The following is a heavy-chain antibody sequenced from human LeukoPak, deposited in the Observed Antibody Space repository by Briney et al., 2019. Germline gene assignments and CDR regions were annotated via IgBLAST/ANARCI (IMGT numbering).Heavy chain of an antibody. J-gene: IGHJ4*02. V-gene: IGHV1-18*01. CDR2: ISAYNGNT. Sequence: AAVKVSCKASGYKFSSYGISWVRQPPGQGLEGMGWISAYNGNTNYAQNFQGRVTMTTDTYTSTAYMELRSLRADDTAVYYCARARAYIYDFDYWGQGTLVTVSS. CDR1: GYKFSSYG. D-gene: IGHD5/OR15-5a*01. CDR3: ARARAYIYDFDY.